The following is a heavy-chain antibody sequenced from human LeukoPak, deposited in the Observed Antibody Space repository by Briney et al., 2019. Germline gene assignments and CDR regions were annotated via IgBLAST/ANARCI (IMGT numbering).Heavy chain of an antibody. J-gene: IGHJ4*02. Sequence: PGGSLRFSCAASGFTFSSYWMSWVRQAPGKGREGVANIKQDGSEKYYVDSVKGRFTISRDNAKNSLYLQMNSLGAEDTAVYYCARDRGGVGLDYWGQGTLVTVSS. CDR1: GFTFSSYW. CDR3: ARDRGGVGLDY. V-gene: IGHV3-7*01. CDR2: IKQDGSEK. D-gene: IGHD2-2*01.